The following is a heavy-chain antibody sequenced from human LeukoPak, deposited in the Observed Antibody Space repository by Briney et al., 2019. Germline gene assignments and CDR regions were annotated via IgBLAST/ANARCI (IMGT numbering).Heavy chain of an antibody. CDR2: ISGSSDRI. Sequence: GGSLRLSCEASGFSFRSCSLNWGRQAPGKGLQWVSYISGSSDRIFYADSVKGRFTISRDHAKNSVYLQMNSLRVEDTAVYYCARAPPDYGGYTNDYWGQGTLVIVSP. V-gene: IGHV3-48*01. D-gene: IGHD4-23*01. CDR1: GFSFRSCS. J-gene: IGHJ4*02. CDR3: ARAPPDYGGYTNDY.